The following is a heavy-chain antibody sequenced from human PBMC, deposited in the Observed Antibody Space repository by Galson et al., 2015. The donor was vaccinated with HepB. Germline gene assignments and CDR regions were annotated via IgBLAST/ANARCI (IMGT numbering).Heavy chain of an antibody. J-gene: IGHJ6*02. D-gene: IGHD3-22*01. V-gene: IGHV3-7*01. Sequence: SLRLSCAASGFTFSDYWMSWVRQAPGKGLESVANIKQDGSEKYFGDSVKGRFTISRDNAKNSLYLRMNNLKADDTAVYFCARSSVADGLDVWGQGPTVTVSS. CDR3: ARSSVADGLDV. CDR1: GFTFSDYW. CDR2: IKQDGSEK.